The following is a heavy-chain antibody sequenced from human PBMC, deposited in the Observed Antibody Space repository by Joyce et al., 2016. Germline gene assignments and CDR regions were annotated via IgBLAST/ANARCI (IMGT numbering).Heavy chain of an antibody. CDR3: ARAGRSYSYYEGPWFDP. CDR1: GGTFSNYA. D-gene: IGHD4-11*01. V-gene: IGHV1-69*01. J-gene: IGHJ5*02. CDR2: IVRIFDTA. Sequence: QVQLVQSGAEVKKPGSSVKVSCKASGGTFSNYAINWVRQAPGQGREWMGGIVRIFDTANYGKKFQGRVTITAEESTSTAYMELSRLRSEDTAVDYCARAGRSYSYYEGPWFDPWGQGTLVTVSS.